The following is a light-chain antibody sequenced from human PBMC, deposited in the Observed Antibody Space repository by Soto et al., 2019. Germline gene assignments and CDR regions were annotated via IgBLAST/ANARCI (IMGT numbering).Light chain of an antibody. CDR3: QSYDSTLGGSKV. CDR2: GNT. J-gene: IGLJ3*02. Sequence: QSVLTQPPSVSGAPGQRVTISCTGSSSNIGEGHDVHWYQQLPGTAPKLLIYGNTNRPSGVPDRFSGSKSDTSATLAITGLHAEDEADYFCQSYDSTLGGSKVFGGGTKLTVL. V-gene: IGLV1-40*01. CDR1: SSNIGEGHD.